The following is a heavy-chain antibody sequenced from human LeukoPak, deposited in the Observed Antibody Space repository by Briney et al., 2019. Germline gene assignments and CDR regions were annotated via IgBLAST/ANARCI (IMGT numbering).Heavy chain of an antibody. J-gene: IGHJ4*02. CDR3: ARGSYYYGSGSYYFDY. Sequence: GGSLRLPCAASGFTFSSYDMHWVRQATGKGLEWVSAIGTAGDTYYPGSVKGRFTISRENAKNSLYLQMNSLRAGDTAVYYCARGSYYYGSGSYYFDYWGQGTLVTVSS. CDR2: IGTAGDT. D-gene: IGHD3-10*01. CDR1: GFTFSSYD. V-gene: IGHV3-13*01.